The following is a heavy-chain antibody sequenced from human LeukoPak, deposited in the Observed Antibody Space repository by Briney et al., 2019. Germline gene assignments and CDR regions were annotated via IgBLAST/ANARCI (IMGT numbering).Heavy chain of an antibody. CDR1: GFTFGIYA. CDR3: AKPLTSYSSGFSDVFDV. J-gene: IGHJ3*01. CDR2: ITTNGGNT. Sequence: SGGSQRLSCAASGFTFGIYAMHWVRQAPGKGLEHVSTITTNGGNTYYADSVKGRFTISRDNSKDTLFLQMGSLRAEDMAVYYCAKPLTSYSSGFSDVFDVWGHGSMVTVSS. V-gene: IGHV3-64*02. D-gene: IGHD5-18*01.